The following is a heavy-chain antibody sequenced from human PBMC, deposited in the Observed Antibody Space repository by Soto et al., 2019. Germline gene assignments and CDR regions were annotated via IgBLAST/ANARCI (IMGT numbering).Heavy chain of an antibody. CDR1: GGSITTNW. V-gene: IGHV4-4*02. J-gene: IGHJ4*02. D-gene: IGHD6-19*01. CDR2: IYHSGTT. CDR3: ARHIAVPRTRGFDY. Sequence: QVHLQESGPGLVKPSGTLSLTCAVSGGSITTNWWCWVRQPPGKGLEWMREIYHSGTTNDNPSLRGRVTILVDKSDNQFSLNLNSVTAADSAIYYCARHIAVPRTRGFDYGGQGTLVTVSS.